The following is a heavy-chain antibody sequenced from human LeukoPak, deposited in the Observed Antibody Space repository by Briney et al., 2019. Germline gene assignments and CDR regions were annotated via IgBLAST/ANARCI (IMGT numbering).Heavy chain of an antibody. CDR3: ARVVYGSGNYQYYYYYMDV. CDR1: GGTFSNYG. CDR2: IIPLFGIA. D-gene: IGHD3-10*01. Sequence: SVKVSCKASGGTFSNYGISWVRQAPGQGLEWMGGIIPLFGIANSAQKFQGRVTITADESTSTAYMELSSLRSEDTALYYCARVVYGSGNYQYYYYYMDVWGGGTTVTVSS. J-gene: IGHJ6*03. V-gene: IGHV1-69*13.